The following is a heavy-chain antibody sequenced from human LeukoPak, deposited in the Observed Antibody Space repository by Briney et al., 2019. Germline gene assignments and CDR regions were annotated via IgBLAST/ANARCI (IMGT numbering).Heavy chain of an antibody. J-gene: IGHJ4*02. CDR1: GGSISSGDYY. V-gene: IGHV4-30-4*08. Sequence: PSXTLSLTCTVSGGSISSGDYYWSWIRQPPGKGLEWIGYIYYSGSTYYNPSLKSRVTISVDTSKNQFSLKLSSVTAADTAVYYCARAYDFWSGYYPYFDYWGQGTLVTVSS. CDR3: ARAYDFWSGYYPYFDY. D-gene: IGHD3-3*01. CDR2: IYYSGST.